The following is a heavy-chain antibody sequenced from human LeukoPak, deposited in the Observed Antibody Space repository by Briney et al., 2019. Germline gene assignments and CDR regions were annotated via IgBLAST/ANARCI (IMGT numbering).Heavy chain of an antibody. CDR1: GFTFRSYG. Sequence: GGSLRLSCAVSGFTFRSYGMNWVRQAPGKGLEWVSYIGTGSTTISYADSVKGRFTISRDNAKSSLYLEMNSLRAEDTAMYYRARGFYTPDYWGQGTLVTVSS. CDR3: ARGFYTPDY. J-gene: IGHJ4*02. V-gene: IGHV3-48*01. CDR2: IGTGSTTI.